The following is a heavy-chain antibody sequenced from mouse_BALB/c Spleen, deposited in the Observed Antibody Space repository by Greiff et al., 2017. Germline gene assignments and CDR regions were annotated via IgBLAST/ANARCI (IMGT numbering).Heavy chain of an antibody. D-gene: IGHD1-1*01. J-gene: IGHJ1*01. CDR1: GDSITSGY. V-gene: IGHV3-8*02. CDR3: ARRGGGSSPFDV. Sequence: EVKLLESGPSLVKPSQTLSLTCSVTGDSITSGYWNWIRKFPGNKLEYMGYISYSGSTYYNPSLKSRISITRDTSKNQYYLQLNSVTTEDTATYYCARRGGGSSPFDVWGAGTTVTVSS. CDR2: ISYSGST.